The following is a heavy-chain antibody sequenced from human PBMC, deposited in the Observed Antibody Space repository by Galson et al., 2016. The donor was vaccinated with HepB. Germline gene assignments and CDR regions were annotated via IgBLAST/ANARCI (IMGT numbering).Heavy chain of an antibody. CDR3: ACPVRGFNYACY. Sequence: SVKVSCKASGGTFSNYGVSWVRQAPGQGLEWMGEIIPVLRTTNYAQKFQGRVTITADESTSTVYMELSSLRSEDTAVYFCACPVRGFNYACYWGLGTLVTVSS. J-gene: IGHJ4*02. CDR1: GGTFSNYG. D-gene: IGHD2-2*01. V-gene: IGHV1-69*13. CDR2: IIPVLRTT.